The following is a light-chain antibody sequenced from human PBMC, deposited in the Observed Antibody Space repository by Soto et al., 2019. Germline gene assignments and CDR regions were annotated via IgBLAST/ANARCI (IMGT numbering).Light chain of an antibody. V-gene: IGKV3-20*01. J-gene: IGKJ1*01. Sequence: EIVLTQSPGTLSLSPGERATLSCRASQSVSSAYLAWYQHKPGQPPTLLIYAASSRVTGIPDRFSGSGSGTYFTLTISRLEPEDFAVYYCQQYGSSSTWTFGQGTKVEFK. CDR1: QSVSSAY. CDR2: AAS. CDR3: QQYGSSSTWT.